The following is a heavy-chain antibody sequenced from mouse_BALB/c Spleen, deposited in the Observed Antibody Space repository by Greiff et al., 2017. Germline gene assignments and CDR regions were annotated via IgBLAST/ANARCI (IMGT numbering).Heavy chain of an antibody. CDR3: ARWDYYGLGDY. V-gene: IGHV1-18*01. Sequence: EVKLVESGPELVKPGASVKIPCKASGYTFTDYNMDWVKQSHGKSLEWIGDINPNNGGTIYNQKFKGKATLTVDKSSSTAYMGLRSLTSEDTAVYYCARWDYYGLGDYWGQGTSVTVSS. CDR2: INPNNGGT. J-gene: IGHJ4*01. CDR1: GYTFTDYN. D-gene: IGHD1-2*01.